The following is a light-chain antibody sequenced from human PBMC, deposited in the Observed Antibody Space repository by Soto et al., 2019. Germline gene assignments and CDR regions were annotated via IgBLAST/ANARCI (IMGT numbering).Light chain of an antibody. CDR3: SSSTVSSVV. V-gene: IGLV2-14*03. CDR1: SSDVGVYNY. Sequence: QSALTQPASVSGSPGQSITISCTGTSSDVGVYNYVSWYQHHPGKAPKLMIYDGSHRPSGVSNRFSGSQSGTSASLTISGLQAEDEADYYCSSSTVSSVVFGGGTKVTVL. J-gene: IGLJ2*01. CDR2: DGS.